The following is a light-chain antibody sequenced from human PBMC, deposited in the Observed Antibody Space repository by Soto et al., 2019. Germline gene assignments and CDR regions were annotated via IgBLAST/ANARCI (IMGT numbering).Light chain of an antibody. CDR1: QSVNSN. CDR2: GIS. J-gene: IGKJ5*01. Sequence: RTHSPAIVSASPGESAMLSCRASQSVNSNYLAWYQQHPGQPPRLLIYGISTRATGIPARFSGSGSGTEFSLTISSLQSEDFAVYYCQQYSKCPITLGQGTRLEIK. V-gene: IGKV3-15*01. CDR3: QQYSKCPIT.